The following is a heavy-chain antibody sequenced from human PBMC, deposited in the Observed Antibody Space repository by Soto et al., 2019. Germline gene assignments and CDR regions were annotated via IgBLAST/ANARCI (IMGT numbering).Heavy chain of an antibody. J-gene: IGHJ6*02. Sequence: ASVKVSCKASGYTFTSYDINWVRQATGQGLEWMGWINPNSGNTGYAQEFQGRVTMTRNTSISTAYMELSSLRSEDTAVYYCARVSSDPRITIFGVVITRPNYYGLGGWAQGTRVTVAS. D-gene: IGHD3-3*01. CDR2: INPNSGNT. CDR1: GYTFTSYD. CDR3: ARVSSDPRITIFGVVITRPNYYGLGG. V-gene: IGHV1-8*01.